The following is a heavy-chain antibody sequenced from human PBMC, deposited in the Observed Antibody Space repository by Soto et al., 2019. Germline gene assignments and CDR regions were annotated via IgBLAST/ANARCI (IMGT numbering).Heavy chain of an antibody. V-gene: IGHV1-18*01. CDR1: GYTFIRYG. D-gene: IGHD3-16*01. J-gene: IGHJ6*02. CDR2: ISPYNDHT. Sequence: QVQLAQSAGEVKKPGASVKVSCKATGYTFIRYGIAWVRQAPGQGFEWMGWISPYNDHTVYAQKFQGRVTMTADTSTRTVYMNLRGLKSDDTAVYYCARGGYYDNSWGKLSHYGLDVWGQETSVSVSS. CDR3: ARGGYYDNSWGKLSHYGLDV.